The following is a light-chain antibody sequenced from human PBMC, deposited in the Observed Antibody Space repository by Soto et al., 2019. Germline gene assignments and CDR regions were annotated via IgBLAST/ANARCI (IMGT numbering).Light chain of an antibody. Sequence: EIVLTQSPGTLSLSPVERATLSCRASQSVSSSYLAWYQQKPGQAPRLLIYGASSRATGIPARFSGSGSATDFTLTISSLEPEDFAVYYWQQRSSWITFGQGTRLEIK. CDR2: GAS. CDR3: QQRSSWIT. CDR1: QSVSSSY. J-gene: IGKJ5*01. V-gene: IGKV3D-20*02.